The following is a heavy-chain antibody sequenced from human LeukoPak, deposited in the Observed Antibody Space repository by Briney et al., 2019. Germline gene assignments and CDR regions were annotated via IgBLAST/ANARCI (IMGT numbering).Heavy chain of an antibody. CDR1: GFTFTNYW. D-gene: IGHD3-10*01. V-gene: IGHV3-7*01. CDR2: MKQDGREK. CDR3: ARDTLLWFGGNYYYMDV. J-gene: IGHJ6*03. Sequence: GGSLRLSCVTSGFTFTNYWMTWVRQAPGKGLEWVANMKQDGREKYYVDSVKGRFTISRDNAKNSVHLQMNSLRAEDTAVYYCARDTLLWFGGNYYYMDVWGKGTTVTVSS.